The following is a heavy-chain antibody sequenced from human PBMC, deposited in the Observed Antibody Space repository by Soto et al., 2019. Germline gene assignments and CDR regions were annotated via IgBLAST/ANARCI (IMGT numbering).Heavy chain of an antibody. CDR3: AKSYYDSSGFFDY. V-gene: IGHV3-30*18. CDR2: ISYDGSNK. D-gene: IGHD3-22*01. CDR1: GFTFSSYG. J-gene: IGHJ4*02. Sequence: GSLRLSCAASGFTFSSYGMHWVRQAPGKGLEWVAVISYDGSNKYYADSVKGRFTISRDNSKNTLYLQMNSLRAEDTAVYYCAKSYYDSSGFFDYWGQGTLVTVSS.